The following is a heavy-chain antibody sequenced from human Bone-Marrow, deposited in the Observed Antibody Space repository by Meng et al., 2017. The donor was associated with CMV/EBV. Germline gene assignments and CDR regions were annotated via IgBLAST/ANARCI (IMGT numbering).Heavy chain of an antibody. Sequence: GGSLRLSCAASGFTFSSYGMHWVRQAPGKGLEWVAFIRYDGSNKYYADSVKGRFTISRDNSKNTLYLQMNSLRAEDTAVYYCANWDSYYYDSSGRSGYWGQGTLVTASS. CDR1: GFTFSSYG. D-gene: IGHD3-22*01. J-gene: IGHJ4*02. V-gene: IGHV3-30*02. CDR2: IRYDGSNK. CDR3: ANWDSYYYDSSGRSGY.